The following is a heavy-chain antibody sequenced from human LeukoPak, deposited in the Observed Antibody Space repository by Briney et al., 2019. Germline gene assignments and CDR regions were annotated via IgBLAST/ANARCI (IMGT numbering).Heavy chain of an antibody. CDR2: ISGSGGST. Sequence: RGSLRLSCAASGFTFSSYAMSWVRQAPGKGLEWVSAISGSGGSTYYADSVKGRFTISRDNSKNTLYLQMNSLRAEDTAVYYCAKGWSALVLNFDYWGQGTLVTVSS. V-gene: IGHV3-23*01. D-gene: IGHD3-9*01. CDR3: AKGWSALVLNFDY. J-gene: IGHJ4*02. CDR1: GFTFSSYA.